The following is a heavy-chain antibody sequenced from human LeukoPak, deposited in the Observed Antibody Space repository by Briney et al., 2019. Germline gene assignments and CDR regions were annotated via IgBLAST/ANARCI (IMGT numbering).Heavy chain of an antibody. D-gene: IGHD6-13*01. V-gene: IGHV4-61*02. Sequence: SETLSLTCTVSGGSISSGSYYWSWIRQPAGKGLEWIGRIYTSGSTNYNPSLKSRVTISVDTSKNQFSLKLSSVTAADTAVYYCAREGRYSRNFDYWGQGTLVTVSS. CDR2: IYTSGST. CDR3: AREGRYSRNFDY. CDR1: GGSISSGSYY. J-gene: IGHJ4*02.